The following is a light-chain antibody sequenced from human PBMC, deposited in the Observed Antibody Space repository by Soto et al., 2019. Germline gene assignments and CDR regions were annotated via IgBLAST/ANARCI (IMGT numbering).Light chain of an antibody. CDR3: GTWDSSLSAYV. CDR1: SSNIRNNY. V-gene: IGLV1-51*01. CDR2: DNN. J-gene: IGLJ1*01. Sequence: QSVLTQPPSVSAAPRQKVTISCSGSSSNIRNNYVSWYQQLPGTAPKLLIYDNNKRPSGIPDRFSGSKSGTSATLGITGLQTGEEADYYCGTWDSSLSAYVFGTGTKVTVL.